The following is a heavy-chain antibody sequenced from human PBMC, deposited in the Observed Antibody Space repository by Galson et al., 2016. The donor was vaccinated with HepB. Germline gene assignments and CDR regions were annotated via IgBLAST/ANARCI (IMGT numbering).Heavy chain of an antibody. CDR1: GASISIYY. V-gene: IGHV4-59*01. J-gene: IGHJ2*01. D-gene: IGHD4/OR15-4a*01. Sequence: SETLSLTCTVSGASISIYYWNWVRQSPGGRLEWIGYISYGGSPDYNPSLTSRVTISQDTSKNQFSLKLTSVTAADTAIYYCARDGARVPGERYLDLWGRGTLVTVSS. CDR2: ISYGGSP. CDR3: ARDGARVPGERYLDL.